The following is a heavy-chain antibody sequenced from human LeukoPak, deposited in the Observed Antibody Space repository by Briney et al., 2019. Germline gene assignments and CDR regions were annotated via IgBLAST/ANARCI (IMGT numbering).Heavy chain of an antibody. Sequence: ASVKVSCKASGYTFTGYYMHWVRQAPGQGLEWMGWINPNSGGTNYAQKFQGRVTMTRDTSISTAYMELSRLRSDDTAVYYCARDLMYDFWSGSSDFDYWGQGTLVTVSS. CDR3: ARDLMYDFWSGSSDFDY. J-gene: IGHJ4*02. V-gene: IGHV1-2*02. CDR1: GYTFTGYY. D-gene: IGHD3-3*01. CDR2: INPNSGGT.